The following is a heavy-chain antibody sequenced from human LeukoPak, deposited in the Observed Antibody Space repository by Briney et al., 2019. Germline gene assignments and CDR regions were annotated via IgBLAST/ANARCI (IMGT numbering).Heavy chain of an antibody. V-gene: IGHV4-59*01. CDR1: GGSISTYF. CDR2: IYFSGST. CDR3: AKSDNSGWLTWFDP. Sequence: KPSETLSLTCTVSGGSISTYFWSWIRQPPGKGLEWIGHIYFSGSTNYNPSLKSRVTISVDTSKNQFSLKLSSVTAADTAVYYCAKSDNSGWLTWFDPWGQGTLVTVSS. D-gene: IGHD6-19*01. J-gene: IGHJ5*02.